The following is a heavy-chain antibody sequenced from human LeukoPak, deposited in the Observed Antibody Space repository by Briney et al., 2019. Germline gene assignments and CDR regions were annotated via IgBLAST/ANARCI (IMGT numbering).Heavy chain of an antibody. CDR1: GFTFSSYA. V-gene: IGHV3-23*01. J-gene: IGHJ3*02. D-gene: IGHD6-13*01. CDR2: ISGSGGST. Sequence: GGPLRLSCAASGFTFSSYAMSWVRQAPGKGLEWVSAISGSGGSTYYADSVKGRFTISRDNSKNTLYLQMNSLRAEDTAVYYCAMHSMSWDGPDAFEIWGQGTMVTVSS. CDR3: AMHSMSWDGPDAFEI.